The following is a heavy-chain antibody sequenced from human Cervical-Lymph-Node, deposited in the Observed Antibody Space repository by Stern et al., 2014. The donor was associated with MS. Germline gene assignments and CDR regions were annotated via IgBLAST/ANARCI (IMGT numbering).Heavy chain of an antibody. CDR2: FDPEDGET. Sequence: MQLVESGAEVKKPGASVKVSCKVSGYTLTELSMHWVRQAPGQGLEWMGGFDPEDGETIYAQKFQGRVTMTEDTSTDTAYMELSSLRSEDTAVYYCATGLLVVSTDAFDIWGQGTMVTVSS. CDR3: ATGLLVVSTDAFDI. V-gene: IGHV1-24*01. D-gene: IGHD3-22*01. J-gene: IGHJ3*02. CDR1: GYTLTELS.